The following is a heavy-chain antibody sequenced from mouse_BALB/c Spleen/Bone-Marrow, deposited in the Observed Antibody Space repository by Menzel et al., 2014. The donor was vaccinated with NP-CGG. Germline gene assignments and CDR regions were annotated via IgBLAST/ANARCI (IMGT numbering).Heavy chain of an antibody. CDR2: IISGGST. CDR3: ARGGYYYFDS. CDR1: GFTFSSYA. J-gene: IGHJ2*01. D-gene: IGHD1-2*01. V-gene: IGHV5-6-5*01. Sequence: EVHLVESGGGLVEPGGSLKLSCAASGFTFSSYAMSWVRQTPEKRLEWVASIISGGSTYYPDSVKGRFTISRDNARNILYLQMSSLRSEDTAMYYCARGGYYYFDSWGQGTTLTVSS.